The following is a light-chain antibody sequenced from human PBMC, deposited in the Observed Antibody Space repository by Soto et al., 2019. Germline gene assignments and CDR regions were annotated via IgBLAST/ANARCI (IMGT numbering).Light chain of an antibody. Sequence: EIVLTQSPATLSLSPGERATLSCRASQSVSSNSLAWYQQKRGQAPRLLIYGASSRATGIPDKFSGSGSGTDFTLTISRLEPEDFAVYYCQQYDSSPKTFGQGTKVDIK. CDR1: QSVSSNS. V-gene: IGKV3-20*01. CDR3: QQYDSSPKT. CDR2: GAS. J-gene: IGKJ1*01.